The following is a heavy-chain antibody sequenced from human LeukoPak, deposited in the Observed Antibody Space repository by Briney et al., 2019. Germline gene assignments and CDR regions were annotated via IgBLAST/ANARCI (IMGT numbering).Heavy chain of an antibody. V-gene: IGHV1-46*01. CDR1: GYTFTSYC. D-gene: IGHD3-16*02. J-gene: IGHJ4*02. CDR3: ARGSSGMITFGGVIASPLVY. CDR2: INPSGGST. Sequence: ASVKVSCKASGYTFTSYCMHWVRQAPGQGLEWMGIINPSGGSTSYAQKFQGRVTMTRDMSTSTVYMELSSLRSEDTAVYYCARGSSGMITFGGVIASPLVYWGQGTLVTVSS.